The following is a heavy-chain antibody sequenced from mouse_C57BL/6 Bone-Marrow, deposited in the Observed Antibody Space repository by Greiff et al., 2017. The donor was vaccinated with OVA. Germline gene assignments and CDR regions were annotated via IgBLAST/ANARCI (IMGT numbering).Heavy chain of an antibody. CDR3: TIVPFYYYGSSYWYFDV. CDR2: ISSGGDYI. Sequence: EVKLVESGAGLVKPGGSLKLSCAASGFTFSSYAMSWVRQTPEKRLEWVAYISSGGDYIYYADTVKGRFTISRDNARNTLYLQMISLKSEDTAMYYCTIVPFYYYGSSYWYFDVWGTGTTVTVSS. V-gene: IGHV5-9-1*02. D-gene: IGHD1-1*01. J-gene: IGHJ1*03. CDR1: GFTFSSYA.